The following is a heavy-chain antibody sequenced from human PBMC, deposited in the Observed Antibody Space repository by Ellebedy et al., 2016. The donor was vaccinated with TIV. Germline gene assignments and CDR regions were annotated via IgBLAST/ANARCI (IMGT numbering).Heavy chain of an antibody. CDR1: GYRFTSYW. D-gene: IGHD3-10*01. V-gene: IGHV5-10-1*01. CDR2: IDPSDSYT. CDR3: ARHLGFGELLWTFDS. J-gene: IGHJ4*02. Sequence: GESLKISCKGSGYRFTSYWISWVRQMPGKGLEWMGRIDPSDSYTNYSPSFQGHVTISADQSISTAYLQWSSLKASDTAMYYCARHLGFGELLWTFDSWGQGDLVTVSP.